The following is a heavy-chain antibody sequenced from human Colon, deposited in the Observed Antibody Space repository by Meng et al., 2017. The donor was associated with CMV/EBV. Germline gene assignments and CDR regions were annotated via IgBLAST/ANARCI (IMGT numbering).Heavy chain of an antibody. D-gene: IGHD4-17*01. Sequence: GESLKISCAASGFSFSSSEMNWVHQAPGKGLECLSYITSSGSTRLYADSVKGRFTISRDNAKNSLYLEMNNLRGEDTGLYYCARDRVAYGDPDTFDIWGQGTMVTVSS. J-gene: IGHJ3*02. CDR1: GFSFSSSE. CDR2: ITSSGSTR. V-gene: IGHV3-48*03. CDR3: ARDRVAYGDPDTFDI.